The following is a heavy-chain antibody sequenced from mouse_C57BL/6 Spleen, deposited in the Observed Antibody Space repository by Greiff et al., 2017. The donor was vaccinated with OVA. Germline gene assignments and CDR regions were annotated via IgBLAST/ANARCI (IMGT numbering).Heavy chain of an antibody. CDR2: IYPGDGDT. CDR3: ARDDGFSY. D-gene: IGHD2-3*01. V-gene: IGHV1-82*01. Sequence: VKLQESGPELVKPGASVKISCKASGYAFSSSWMNWVKQRPGKGLEWIGRIYPGDGDTNYNGKFKGKATLTADKSSSTAYMQLSSLTSEDSAVYFCARDDGFSYWGQGTLVTVSA. CDR1: GYAFSSSW. J-gene: IGHJ3*01.